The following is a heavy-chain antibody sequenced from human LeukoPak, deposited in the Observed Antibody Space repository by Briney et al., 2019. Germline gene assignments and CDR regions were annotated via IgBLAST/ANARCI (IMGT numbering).Heavy chain of an antibody. CDR2: ISWNSGSI. D-gene: IGHD2-2*01. CDR3: ARARCCSSTSCYRDTYYMDV. V-gene: IGHV3-9*01. CDR1: GFTFDDYA. J-gene: IGHJ6*03. Sequence: GGSLRLSCAASGFTFDDYAMHWVRQPPGRGVEWGSGISWNSGSIGYADSVKGRFTISRDNSKNTLYLQMNSLRAEDTAVYYCARARCCSSTSCYRDTYYMDVWGKGTTVTVSS.